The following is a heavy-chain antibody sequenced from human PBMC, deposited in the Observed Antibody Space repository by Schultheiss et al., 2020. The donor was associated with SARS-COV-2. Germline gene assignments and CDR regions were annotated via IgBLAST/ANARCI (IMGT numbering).Heavy chain of an antibody. J-gene: IGHJ4*02. CDR2: IKSKTDGGTT. V-gene: IGHV3-15*01. D-gene: IGHD4-17*01. Sequence: GGSLRLSCAASGFTFSGSAMHWVRQASGKGLEWVGRIKSKTDGGTTDYAAPVKGRFTISRDDSKNTLYLQMNSLKTEDTAVYYCTTDAGDPRDYWGQGTLVTVSS. CDR3: TTDAGDPRDY. CDR1: GFTFSGSA.